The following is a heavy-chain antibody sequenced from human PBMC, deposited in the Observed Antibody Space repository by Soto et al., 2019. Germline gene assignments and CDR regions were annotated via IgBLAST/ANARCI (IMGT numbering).Heavy chain of an antibody. D-gene: IGHD3-16*02. CDR3: ARVFMITFGGVIVIPNYYYYGMDV. CDR2: IYHSGST. V-gene: IGHV4-4*02. Sequence: QVQLQESGPGLVKPSGTLSLTCAVSGGSISSSNWWSWVRQPPGKGLEWIGEIYHSGSTNYNPSLKSRVTISVDKSKNQFSLKLSSVTAADTAVYYCARVFMITFGGVIVIPNYYYYGMDVWGQGTTVTVSS. J-gene: IGHJ6*02. CDR1: GGSISSSNW.